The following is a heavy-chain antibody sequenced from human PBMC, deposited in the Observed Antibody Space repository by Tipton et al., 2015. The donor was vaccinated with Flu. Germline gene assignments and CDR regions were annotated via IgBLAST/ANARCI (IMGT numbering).Heavy chain of an antibody. CDR3: AREVKDSSGYDFDY. J-gene: IGHJ4*02. CDR2: IYYSGTT. D-gene: IGHD3-22*01. V-gene: IGHV4-39*07. Sequence: TLSLTCTVSGGSISSSSTYYWGWIRQPPGKGLEWIGSIYYSGTTYYNPSLKSRVTISVDTSKNQFSLKVSSVTAADTAVYYCAREVKDSSGYDFDYWGQGTLLTVSS. CDR1: GGSISSSSTYY.